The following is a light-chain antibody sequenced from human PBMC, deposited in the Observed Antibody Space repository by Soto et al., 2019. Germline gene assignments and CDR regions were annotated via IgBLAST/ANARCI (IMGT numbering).Light chain of an antibody. CDR3: CSYGGSGTYV. CDR2: EVS. J-gene: IGLJ1*01. V-gene: IGLV2-23*02. CDR1: SSVVWCYDL. Sequence: QSVLPQPASVSGSPGQSITISCTGTSSVVWCYDLVSWYQQYLGKAPTVLVYEVSKLPSGVFDRFSGSKSGNTASLTISGLQTEDETDYYCCSYGGSGTYVFGTGTKVTVL.